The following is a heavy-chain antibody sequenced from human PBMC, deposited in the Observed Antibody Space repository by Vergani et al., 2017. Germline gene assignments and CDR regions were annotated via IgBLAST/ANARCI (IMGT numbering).Heavy chain of an antibody. J-gene: IGHJ5*02. Sequence: EVQLLESGGDLVQPGGSLRLSCAASGFTFSTYAMSWVRQAPGKGLEWVSAISGSGGSTYYADSVKGRFTISRDNSKNTLYLQMNSLRAEDTAVYYCAKERATKFPSHRGNNNWFDPWGQGTLVTVSS. CDR3: AKERATKFPSHRGNNNWFDP. D-gene: IGHD1/OR15-1a*01. CDR1: GFTFSTYA. CDR2: ISGSGGST. V-gene: IGHV3-23*01.